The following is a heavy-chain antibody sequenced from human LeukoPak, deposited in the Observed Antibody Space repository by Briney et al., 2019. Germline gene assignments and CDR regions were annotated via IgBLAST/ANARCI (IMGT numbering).Heavy chain of an antibody. V-gene: IGHV3-21*01. CDR2: ISTSSSYI. J-gene: IGHJ4*02. D-gene: IGHD4-17*01. CDR1: GFTLSRHS. Sequence: GGSLRLSCAASGFTLSRHSMNWVRQAPGKGLEWVSSISTSSSYIYYADSVKGRFTISRDNAKNSLFLQMNSLRAEDTAVYYCARDYGDYDDDYWGQGTLVTVSS. CDR3: ARDYGDYDDDY.